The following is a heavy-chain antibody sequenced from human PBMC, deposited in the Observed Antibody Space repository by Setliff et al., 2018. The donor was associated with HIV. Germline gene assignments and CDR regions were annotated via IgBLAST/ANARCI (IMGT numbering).Heavy chain of an antibody. CDR3: ARHGDYSYFYYYYMDV. D-gene: IGHD4-17*01. J-gene: IGHJ6*03. CDR2: IYYSGTT. Sequence: SETLSLTCTVSGDSISSYYWSWIRQHPGKGLEWIGYIYYSGTTYYNPSLKSRATISVDTSKNQFSLKPTSVTAADTAVYYCARHGDYSYFYYYYMDVWGKGTTVTVSS. CDR1: GDSISSYY. V-gene: IGHV4-59*06.